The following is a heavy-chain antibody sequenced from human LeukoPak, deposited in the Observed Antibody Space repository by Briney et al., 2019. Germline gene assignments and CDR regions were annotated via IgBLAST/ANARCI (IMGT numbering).Heavy chain of an antibody. J-gene: IGHJ4*02. D-gene: IGHD3-3*01. Sequence: GGSLRLFCAASGFTFSSYSMNWVRQAPGKGLEWVSSISSSSSYIYYADSVKGRFTISRDNAKNSLYLQMNSLRAEDTAVYYCARDVDFGVVTPFDYWGQGTLVTVSS. CDR2: ISSSSSYI. CDR1: GFTFSSYS. V-gene: IGHV3-21*01. CDR3: ARDVDFGVVTPFDY.